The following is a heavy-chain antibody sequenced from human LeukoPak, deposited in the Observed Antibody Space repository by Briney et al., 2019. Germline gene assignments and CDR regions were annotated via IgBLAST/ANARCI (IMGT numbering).Heavy chain of an antibody. V-gene: IGHV3-13*01. Sequence: GGSLRLSCAASGFTFSSYDMHWVRQATGKVLNGVSAIGTAGDTYYPGSVKGRFTISRENAKNSLYLQMNSLRAGDTAVYYCARTNGEHEGLDVWGQGTTVTVSS. CDR1: GFTFSSYD. J-gene: IGHJ6*02. CDR3: ARTNGEHEGLDV. D-gene: IGHD4-17*01. CDR2: IGTAGDT.